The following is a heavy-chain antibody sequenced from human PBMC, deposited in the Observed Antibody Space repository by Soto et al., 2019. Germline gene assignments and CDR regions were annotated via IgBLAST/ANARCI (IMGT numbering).Heavy chain of an antibody. Sequence: PGGSLRLSCAASGFNFITYSLNWVRQAPGKGLEWVASISSSAIYIDYADSVKGRFTISRDNANNSLYLQMNSLGVEDTALYYCSYDTFGDKDFWGQGTPVTVSS. CDR1: GFNFITYS. J-gene: IGHJ4*02. CDR2: ISSSAIYI. CDR3: SYDTFGDKDF. D-gene: IGHD3-9*01. V-gene: IGHV3-21*01.